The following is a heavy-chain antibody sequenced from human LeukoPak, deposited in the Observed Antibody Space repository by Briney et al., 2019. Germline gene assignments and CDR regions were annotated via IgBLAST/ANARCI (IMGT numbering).Heavy chain of an antibody. CDR2: ITSSSSTI. Sequence: GGSLRLSCAASGFTFSSYNMNWVRQAPGKGLEWVSYITSSSSTIYYADSVKGRFTISRDNAKNSLYLQMNSLRAEDTAVYYCASRGYTYELDYWGQGTLVTVSS. J-gene: IGHJ4*02. V-gene: IGHV3-48*01. CDR3: ASRGYTYELDY. D-gene: IGHD5-18*01. CDR1: GFTFSSYN.